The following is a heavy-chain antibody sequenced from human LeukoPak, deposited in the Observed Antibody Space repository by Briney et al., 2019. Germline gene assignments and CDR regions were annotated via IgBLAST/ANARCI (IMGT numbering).Heavy chain of an antibody. V-gene: IGHV1-2*02. Sequence: ASVKVSCKASGYTFTGYYMHWVRQAPGQGLEWMGWINPNSGGTNYAQKFQGRVTMTRDTSISTAYMELSRLRSDDTAVYYCARVESGSHRLFDYWGQGTLVTVSS. CDR1: GYTFTGYY. CDR2: INPNSGGT. CDR3: ARVESGSHRLFDY. J-gene: IGHJ4*02. D-gene: IGHD1-26*01.